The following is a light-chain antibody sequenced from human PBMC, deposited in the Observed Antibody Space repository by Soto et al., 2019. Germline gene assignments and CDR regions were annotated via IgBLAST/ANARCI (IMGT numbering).Light chain of an antibody. CDR2: SNN. CDR3: AAWDDSLNGMI. CDR1: SSNIGSHT. J-gene: IGLJ2*01. V-gene: IGLV1-44*01. Sequence: QAVVTQPPSASGTPGQRITISCSGSSSNIGSHTVNWHQQVPGTAPKLLIYSNNERPSGVPDRFSGSKSGTSASLAISGLQSGDEADYYCAAWDDSLNGMIFGGGTKLTVL.